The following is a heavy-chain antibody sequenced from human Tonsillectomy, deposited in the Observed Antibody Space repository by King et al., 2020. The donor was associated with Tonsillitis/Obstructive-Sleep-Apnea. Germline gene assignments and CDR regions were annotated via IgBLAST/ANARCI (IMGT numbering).Heavy chain of an antibody. V-gene: IGHV3-74*01. CDR1: GFTFSSYW. CDR3: AREGLEDTAMGVEY. D-gene: IGHD5-18*01. Sequence: VQLVESGGGLVQPGGSLRLSCAASGFTFSSYWMHWVRQAPGKGLVWVSRIKSDGSSTIYADSLKGRFTISRDDAKNTLYLQMNSLRAEDTAVYYCAREGLEDTAMGVEYWGQGTLDTVSS. CDR2: IKSDGSST. J-gene: IGHJ4*02.